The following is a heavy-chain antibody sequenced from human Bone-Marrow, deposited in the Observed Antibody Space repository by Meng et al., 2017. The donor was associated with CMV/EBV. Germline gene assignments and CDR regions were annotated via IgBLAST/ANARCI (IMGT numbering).Heavy chain of an antibody. J-gene: IGHJ6*02. Sequence: GESLKISCAASGFTFSTSSMNWVRQAPGKGLEWLSSISSSSAYIYYADSVKGRFTISRDNARNSLYLQMNSLRAEDTAVYYCARDGGSGRDHYYYGMDVWGRGTTVTVSS. CDR3: ARDGGSGRDHYYYGMDV. CDR1: GFTFSTSS. V-gene: IGHV3-21*01. D-gene: IGHD6-19*01. CDR2: ISSSSAYI.